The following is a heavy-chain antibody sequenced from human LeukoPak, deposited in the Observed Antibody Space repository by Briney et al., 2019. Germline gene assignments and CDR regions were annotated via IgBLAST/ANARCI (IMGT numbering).Heavy chain of an antibody. CDR2: INPSGGST. V-gene: IGHV1-46*01. Sequence: RASVKVSCKASGYTFTSYYMHWVRQAPGQGLEWMGIINPSGGSTSYTQKFQGRVTMTRDTSTSTVYKELSSLRSEDTAVYYCARRWELTDAFDIWGQGTMVTVSS. CDR3: ARRWELTDAFDI. CDR1: GYTFTSYY. J-gene: IGHJ3*02. D-gene: IGHD1-26*01.